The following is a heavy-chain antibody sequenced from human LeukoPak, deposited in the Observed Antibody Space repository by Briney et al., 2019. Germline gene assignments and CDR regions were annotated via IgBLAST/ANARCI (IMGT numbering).Heavy chain of an antibody. V-gene: IGHV4-59*08. D-gene: IGHD3-9*01. CDR3: ARHRFAWYDFDV. CDR2: KYCAGST. Sequence: PSETLSLTCTVSGASINDHYWSWIRQPPGKGLEWIGYKYCAGSTSTNPSLESRVTISVDTSKNQFSLNLYSVTAADTAVYYCARHRFAWYDFDVWGQGTRVTVS. J-gene: IGHJ3*01. CDR1: GASINDHY.